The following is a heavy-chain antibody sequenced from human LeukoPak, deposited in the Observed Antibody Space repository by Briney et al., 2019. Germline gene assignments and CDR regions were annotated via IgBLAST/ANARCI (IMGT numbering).Heavy chain of an antibody. V-gene: IGHV1-18*01. D-gene: IGHD1-1*01. CDR2: ISAYNGNT. Sequence: ASVKVSCKASGYTFTGYGISWVRQAPGQGLEWMGWISAYNGNTNYAQKLQGRVTMTTDTSTSTAYMELKSLRSDDTAVYYCARDNSVGNNAWWFDPWGQGTLVTVSS. J-gene: IGHJ5*02. CDR3: ARDNSVGNNAWWFDP. CDR1: GYTFTGYG.